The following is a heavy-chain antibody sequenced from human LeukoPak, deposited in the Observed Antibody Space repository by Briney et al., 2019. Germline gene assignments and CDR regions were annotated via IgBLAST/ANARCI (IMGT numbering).Heavy chain of an antibody. D-gene: IGHD5-24*01. CDR3: AKDIQLST. V-gene: IGHV3-23*01. J-gene: IGHJ3*01. CDR2: ISFSGDNS. Sequence: GGSLRLSCAASGFNFCDAAMTWGRQAPGKGLEWVSLISFSGDNSYYADSVKGRFTISRDNSKNTLSLQMNSLRVEDTPIYYGAKDIQLSTWGVGTMVTVSS. CDR1: GFNFCDAA.